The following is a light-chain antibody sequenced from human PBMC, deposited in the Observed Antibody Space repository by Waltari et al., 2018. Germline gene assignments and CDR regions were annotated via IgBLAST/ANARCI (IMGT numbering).Light chain of an antibody. V-gene: IGLV2-23*02. CDR2: AVS. J-gene: IGLJ2*01. CDR3: SSYAGSSKGV. CDR1: SSDVGNYNL. Sequence: QPALTQPASVSGSPGQSITISCTGTSSDVGNYNLVSWYQQHPGKAPKLMIYAVSKRPSGVSDRFSGSKSGDMASLTISGLQPEDEAEYFCSSYAGSSKGVFGGGTKVTVL.